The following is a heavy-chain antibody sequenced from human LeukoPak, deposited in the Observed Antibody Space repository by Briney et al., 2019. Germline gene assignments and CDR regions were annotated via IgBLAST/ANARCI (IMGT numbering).Heavy chain of an antibody. CDR3: ARGKGGIVVVPADLDY. D-gene: IGHD2-2*01. V-gene: IGHV1-69*04. CDR1: GGTFSSYA. J-gene: IGHJ4*02. CDR2: IIPILGIA. Sequence: SVKVSCKASGGTFSSYAISWVRQAPGQGLEWMGRIIPILGIANYAQKFQGRVTITRDTSASTAYMELSSLRSEDTAVYYCARGKGGIVVVPADLDYWGQGTLVTVSS.